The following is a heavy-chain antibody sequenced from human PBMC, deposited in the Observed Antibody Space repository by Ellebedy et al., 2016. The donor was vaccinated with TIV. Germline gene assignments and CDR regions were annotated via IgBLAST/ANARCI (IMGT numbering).Heavy chain of an antibody. CDR2: ISYDGNNQ. D-gene: IGHD1-1*01. J-gene: IGHJ4*02. V-gene: IGHV3-30-3*01. CDR1: GFPFSAYA. CDR3: AQDAQGYAFA. Sequence: PGGSLRLSCAASGFPFSAYAMFWVRQAPGKGLEWGAVISYDGNNQYYADTVKGRFTISTDDSRTTLFLQMNSLRADDTAVYYCAQDAQGYAFAWGQGTLVTVSS.